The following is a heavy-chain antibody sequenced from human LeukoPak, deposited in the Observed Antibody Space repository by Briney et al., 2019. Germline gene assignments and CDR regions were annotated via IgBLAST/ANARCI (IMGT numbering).Heavy chain of an antibody. J-gene: IGHJ4*02. Sequence: ASVKVSCKASGGTFSSYAISWVRQAPGQGLEWMGGFIPIFGTANYAQKFQGRVTITADESTSTAYMELSSLRSEDTAVYYCARLVGEHRPFDYWGQGTLVTVSS. CDR1: GGTFSSYA. V-gene: IGHV1-69*13. D-gene: IGHD2-21*01. CDR2: FIPIFGTA. CDR3: ARLVGEHRPFDY.